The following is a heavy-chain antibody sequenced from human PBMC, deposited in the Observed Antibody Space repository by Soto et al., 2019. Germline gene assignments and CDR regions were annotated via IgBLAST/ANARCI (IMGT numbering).Heavy chain of an antibody. J-gene: IGHJ4*02. CDR3: AKVGPEYYDSSARRRPAGPKKDYFDY. D-gene: IGHD3-22*01. CDR1: GFTFSSYA. Sequence: EVQLLESGGGLVQPGGSLRLSCAASGFTFSSYAMSWVRQAPGKGLEWVSAISGSGGSTYYADSVKGRFTISRDNSKNTLYLQMNSLRAEDTAVYYCAKVGPEYYDSSARRRPAGPKKDYFDYWGQGTLVTVSS. V-gene: IGHV3-23*01. CDR2: ISGSGGST.